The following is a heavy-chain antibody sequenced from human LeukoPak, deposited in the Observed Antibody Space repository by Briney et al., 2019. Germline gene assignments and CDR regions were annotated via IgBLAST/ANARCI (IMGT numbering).Heavy chain of an antibody. D-gene: IGHD5-18*01. CDR2: TYYRSKWYN. J-gene: IGHJ5*02. V-gene: IGHV6-1*01. CDR3: ARSPPTAMEYWFDP. CDR1: GDSVSSNSAT. Sequence: KASQTLSLTCAISGDSVSSNSATWNWIRQSPSRGLAWLGRTYYRSKWYNDYAVSVQSRITINPDTSKNQFSLQLNSVTLEDTAVYYCARSPPTAMEYWFDPWGQGTLVTVS.